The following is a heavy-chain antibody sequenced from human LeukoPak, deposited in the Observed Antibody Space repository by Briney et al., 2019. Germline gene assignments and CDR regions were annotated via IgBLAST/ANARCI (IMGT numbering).Heavy chain of an antibody. CDR1: GGSISSSSYY. Sequence: SETLSLTCTVSGGSISSSSYYWGWIRQPPGKGLEWSGSIYYSGSTYYNPSLKSRVTISVNPSKNQFSLKLSSVPAADTAVYYWAKLTVTDYYFDYWGQGTLVTVSS. V-gene: IGHV4-39*01. CDR3: AKLTVTDYYFDY. D-gene: IGHD5-18*01. CDR2: IYYSGST. J-gene: IGHJ4*02.